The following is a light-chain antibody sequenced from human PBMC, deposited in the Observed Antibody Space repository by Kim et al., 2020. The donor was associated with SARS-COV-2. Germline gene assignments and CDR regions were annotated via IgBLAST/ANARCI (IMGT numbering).Light chain of an antibody. CDR2: EAS. CDR3: QQYNIYPWT. Sequence: ASVGDTVTSTCRASQSISSWLAWYQQKPGKAPKLLIFEASTLESGVPSRFSGSGYGTQFTLTISSLQPDDFATYYCQQYNIYPWTFGQGTKVDIK. V-gene: IGKV1-5*01. J-gene: IGKJ1*01. CDR1: QSISSW.